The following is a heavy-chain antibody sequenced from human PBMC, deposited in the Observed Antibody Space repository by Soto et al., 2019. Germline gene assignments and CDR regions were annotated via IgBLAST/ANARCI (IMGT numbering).Heavy chain of an antibody. CDR2: ISYDGSNK. J-gene: IGHJ4*02. CDR1: GFTFSSYG. V-gene: IGHV3-30*03. CDR3: GSGYRTLGY. Sequence: GGSLRLSCAASGFTFSSYGMHWVRQAPGKGLEWVAVISYDGSNKYYADSVKGRFTISRDNSKNTLYLQMNSLRAEDTAVYYCGSGYRTLGYWGQGTLVTVSS. D-gene: IGHD3-16*02.